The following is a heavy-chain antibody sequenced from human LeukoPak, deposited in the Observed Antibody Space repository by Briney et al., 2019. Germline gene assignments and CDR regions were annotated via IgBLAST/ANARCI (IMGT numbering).Heavy chain of an antibody. J-gene: IGHJ4*02. V-gene: IGHV1-8*03. Sequence: GVSVKVSCKASGYTFTSYDINWVRQATGQGLEWMGWMNPNSGNTGYAQKFQGRVTITRNTSISTAYMELSSLRSEDTAVYYCARVFGVESAWGEFDYWGQGTLVTVSS. CDR3: ARVFGVESAWGEFDY. D-gene: IGHD3-16*01. CDR1: GYTFTSYD. CDR2: MNPNSGNT.